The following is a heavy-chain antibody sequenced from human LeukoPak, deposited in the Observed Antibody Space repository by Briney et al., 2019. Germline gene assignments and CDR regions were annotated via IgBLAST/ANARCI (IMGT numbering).Heavy chain of an antibody. V-gene: IGHV3-23*01. J-gene: IGHJ4*02. CDR1: GFTFSSYA. CDR2: ISGSGGST. CDR3: AKGNDFWSVGSPPDN. Sequence: GGSLRLSCAASGFTFSSYAMSWVRQAPGKGLEWVSAISGSGGSTYYADSVKGRFTISRDNSKNTPYLQMNSLRAEDTAVYYCAKGNDFWSVGSPPDNWGQGTLVTVSS. D-gene: IGHD3-3*01.